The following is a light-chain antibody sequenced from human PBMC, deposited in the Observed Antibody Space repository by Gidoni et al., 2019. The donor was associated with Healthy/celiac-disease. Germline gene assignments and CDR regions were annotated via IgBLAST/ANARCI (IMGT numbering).Light chain of an antibody. J-gene: IGKJ3*01. CDR1: QSISSW. V-gene: IGKV1-5*01. CDR3: KQYNSY. CDR2: DAS. Sequence: DIQMTQSPSPLSASVGDRVTIPCRASQSISSWLAWYQQKPGKAPKLLVYDASSLKSGVPSRFSGSGSGTVFTLTVSRLQPDDFATYYCKQYNSYFGRGTKVDIK.